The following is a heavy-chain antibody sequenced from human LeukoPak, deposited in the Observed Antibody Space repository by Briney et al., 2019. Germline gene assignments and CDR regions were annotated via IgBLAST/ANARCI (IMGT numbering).Heavy chain of an antibody. CDR1: GFTFSSYA. V-gene: IGHV3-23*01. Sequence: GGSLRLSCAASGFTFSSYAMSWVRQAPGKGLEWVSGLSGGGGSTFFADSVKGRFTISRDNSKNTLYVQMNSLRAEDTAVYYCAKHYYDFWSGYSNWGQGTLVTVSS. CDR2: LSGGGGST. CDR3: AKHYYDFWSGYSN. D-gene: IGHD3-3*01. J-gene: IGHJ4*02.